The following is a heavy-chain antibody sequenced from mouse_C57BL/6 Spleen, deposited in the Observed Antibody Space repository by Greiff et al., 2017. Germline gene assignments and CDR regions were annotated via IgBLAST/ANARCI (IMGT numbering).Heavy chain of an antibody. D-gene: IGHD6-1*01. Sequence: QVQLKQSGAELVRPGTSVKVSCKASGYAFTNYLIEWVKQRPGQGLEWIGVINPGSGGTNYNEKFKGKATLTADKSSSTAYMQLSSLTSEDSAVYFCARRGPLQRGAFDYWGQGTTLTVSS. V-gene: IGHV1-54*01. CDR1: GYAFTNYL. CDR2: INPGSGGT. J-gene: IGHJ2*01. CDR3: ARRGPLQRGAFDY.